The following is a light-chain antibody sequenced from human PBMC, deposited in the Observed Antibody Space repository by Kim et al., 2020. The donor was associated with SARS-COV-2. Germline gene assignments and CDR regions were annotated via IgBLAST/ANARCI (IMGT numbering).Light chain of an antibody. CDR3: AAWDDSLNPHVV. J-gene: IGLJ2*01. Sequence: QSVLTQPPSASGTPGQRVTISCSGSSSNIGGNTVNWYQQLPGTAPKLLIYSDTQRPSGVPDRFSGSKPGTSASLAISGLQSEDEADYYCAAWDDSLNPHVVFGGGTQLTVL. CDR2: SDT. CDR1: SSNIGGNT. V-gene: IGLV1-44*01.